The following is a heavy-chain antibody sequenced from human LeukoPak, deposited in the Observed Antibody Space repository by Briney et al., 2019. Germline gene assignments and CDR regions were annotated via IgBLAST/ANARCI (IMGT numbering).Heavy chain of an antibody. V-gene: IGHV3-11*04. CDR3: ARGGVSVGGNFDY. CDR1: GFTFSDYY. D-gene: IGHD4-23*01. Sequence: GGSLRLSCAASGFTFSDYYMSWIRQAPGKGLEWISYVSSSAYTKYYADSVEGRFTVSRDNANNSLFLQMNSLRAEDTAVYYCARGGVSVGGNFDYWGQGTLVTVSS. J-gene: IGHJ4*02. CDR2: VSSSAYTK.